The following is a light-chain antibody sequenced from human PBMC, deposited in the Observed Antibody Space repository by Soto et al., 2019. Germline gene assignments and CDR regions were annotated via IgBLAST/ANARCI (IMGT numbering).Light chain of an antibody. J-gene: IGKJ1*01. Sequence: DVVITQSPLSLPVTLGQPASISCRSSQSLVYSDGNTYLPLFQQRPGKSPRXXIHKVSIRDSGVPERFSGSGSGTDFTMKISRVEPEDVAVYYCMQHTHWPWTFGQGTKVDIK. CDR1: QSLVYSDGNTY. CDR3: MQHTHWPWT. CDR2: KVS. V-gene: IGKV2-30*01.